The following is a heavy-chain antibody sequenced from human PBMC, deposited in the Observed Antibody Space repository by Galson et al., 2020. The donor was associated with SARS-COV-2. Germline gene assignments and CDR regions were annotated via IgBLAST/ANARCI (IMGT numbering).Heavy chain of an antibody. CDR3: AREGKRGNICDFFLGD. V-gene: IGHV1-18*04. D-gene: IGHD2-21*01. CDR1: GYKVTDYS. Sequence: ASVKVSCKVSGYKVTDYSISWVRQAPGDGLEWIGWINPYNTNTDYARELRGRVAMPADFATGTVNMALSGLRSDDPAIYFCAREGKRGNICDFFLGDWGQGTLFTVSS. CDR2: INPYNTNT. J-gene: IGHJ4*02.